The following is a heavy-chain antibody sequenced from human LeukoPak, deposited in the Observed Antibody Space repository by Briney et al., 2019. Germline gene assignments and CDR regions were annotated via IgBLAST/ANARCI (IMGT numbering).Heavy chain of an antibody. CDR1: GGSLSGYY. D-gene: IGHD3-10*01. CDR2: INHSGRT. CDR3: ARSHYDSGSDVGY. V-gene: IGHV4-34*01. J-gene: IGHJ4*02. Sequence: SETLSLTCAVYGGSLSGYYWSWIRQPPGKGLEWIGEINHSGRTNNNPSLKSRVTISVDTSKNQFSLKLSSVTAADTAVYYCARSHYDSGSDVGYWGQGTLVIVSS.